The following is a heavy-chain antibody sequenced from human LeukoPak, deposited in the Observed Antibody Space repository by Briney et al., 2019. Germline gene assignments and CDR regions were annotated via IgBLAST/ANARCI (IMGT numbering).Heavy chain of an antibody. CDR1: GFTFSSYG. D-gene: IGHD3-22*01. J-gene: IGHJ4*02. V-gene: IGHV3-30*18. CDR3: AKDRYYDSSGSWDYFDY. CDR2: ISYDGGNK. Sequence: GGSLRLSCAASGFTFSSYGMHWVRQAPGKGLEWVAVISYDGGNKYYADSVKGRFTISRDNSKNTLYLQMNSLRAEDTAVYYCAKDRYYDSSGSWDYFDYWGQGTLVTVSS.